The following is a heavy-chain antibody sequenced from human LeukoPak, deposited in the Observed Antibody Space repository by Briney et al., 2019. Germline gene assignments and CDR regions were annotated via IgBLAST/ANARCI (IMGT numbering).Heavy chain of an antibody. Sequence: GGSLRLSCVASGFTFGKYWMSWVRQAPGKRLEWVANIKLDGSEKNYVDSVKGRFTISRDNTKNSLYLQMNSLRVEDTAVFYCARDQYDTWSRRGNFDSWGQGTLVIVSS. CDR2: IKLDGSEK. V-gene: IGHV3-7*03. D-gene: IGHD3-3*01. CDR1: GFTFGKYW. J-gene: IGHJ4*02. CDR3: ARDQYDTWSRRGNFDS.